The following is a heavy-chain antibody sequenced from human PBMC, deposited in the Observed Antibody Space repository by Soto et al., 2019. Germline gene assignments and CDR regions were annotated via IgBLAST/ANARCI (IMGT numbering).Heavy chain of an antibody. CDR3: ARGGLDGTYCGGACYTLDY. CDR2: INFDGSYK. CDR1: GFTFSSYS. J-gene: IGHJ4*02. V-gene: IGHV3-33*08. D-gene: IGHD2-21*02. Sequence: GGSLRLSCAASGFTFSSYSMNWVRQAPGKGLEWVAIINFDGSYKYYADSVKGRFTISRDNSRNTLYLQMDSLSAEDTAVYYCARGGLDGTYCGGACYTLDYWGQGNLVTVSS.